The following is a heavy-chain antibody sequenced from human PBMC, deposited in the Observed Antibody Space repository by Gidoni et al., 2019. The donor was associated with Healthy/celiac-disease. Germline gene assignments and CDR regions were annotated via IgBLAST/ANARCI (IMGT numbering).Heavy chain of an antibody. CDR1: GFPFSSDA. CDR3: AKDQGMVAAAKDV. J-gene: IGHJ6*02. D-gene: IGHD2-15*01. Sequence: EVQLLESGGGLVQPGGSLRLSCPASGFPFSSDAMSWVRQAPGKGLEWVSAISCSGGSTYYADSVKGRFTISRDNSKNTLYLQMNSLRAEDTAVYYCAKDQGMVAAAKDVWGQGTTVTVSS. CDR2: ISCSGGST. V-gene: IGHV3-23*01.